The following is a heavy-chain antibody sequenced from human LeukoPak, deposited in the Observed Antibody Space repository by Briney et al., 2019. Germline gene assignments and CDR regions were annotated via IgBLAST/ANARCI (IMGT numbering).Heavy chain of an antibody. D-gene: IGHD7-27*01. Sequence: GGSLRLSCAASGFTVSSSYMSWVRQAPGKGLEWVSVIYTAGTTYYADSVKGRFTISRDNSKNTLYLQMNSLRAEDTAVYYCAKDGESGFDYWGQGTLVTVSS. J-gene: IGHJ4*02. CDR1: GFTVSSSY. V-gene: IGHV3-53*01. CDR3: AKDGESGFDY. CDR2: IYTAGTT.